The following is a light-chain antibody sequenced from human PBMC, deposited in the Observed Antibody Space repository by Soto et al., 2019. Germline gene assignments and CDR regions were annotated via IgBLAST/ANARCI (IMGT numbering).Light chain of an antibody. CDR2: KAS. CDR3: QQYSGT. Sequence: DIQMTQSPSTLSASVGDRVTITCRASQSISNWVAWYQQNPGKAPKLLIYKASSLESGVPLRFSGSGSGTEFTLTISSLQPDDFATYYCQQYSGTFGQGTKVEIK. J-gene: IGKJ1*01. CDR1: QSISNW. V-gene: IGKV1-5*03.